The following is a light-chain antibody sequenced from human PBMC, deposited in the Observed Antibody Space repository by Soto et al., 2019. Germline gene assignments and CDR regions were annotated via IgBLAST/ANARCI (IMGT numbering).Light chain of an antibody. Sequence: QSALTQPASVSGSPGQSITISYTGTSSDVGGYNYVSWYQQHPGKAPKLMIYDVSNRPSGVSNRFSGSKSGNTASLTISGLQAEDEADYYCSSYTSSNVVFGGGTKVTVL. CDR3: SSYTSSNVV. J-gene: IGLJ2*01. CDR1: SSDVGGYNY. CDR2: DVS. V-gene: IGLV2-14*01.